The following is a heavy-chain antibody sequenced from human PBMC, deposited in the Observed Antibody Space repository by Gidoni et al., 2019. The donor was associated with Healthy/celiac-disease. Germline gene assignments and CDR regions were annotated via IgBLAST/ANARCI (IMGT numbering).Heavy chain of an antibody. CDR1: GFTFSSYS. J-gene: IGHJ6*02. D-gene: IGHD1-26*01. V-gene: IGHV3-21*01. Sequence: EVQLVESGGGLVKPGGSLHLSCAAAGFTFSSYSMNCVRQAPGKGLEWVSSISSSSSYIYYADSVKGRFTISRDNAKNSLYLQMNSLRAEDTAVYYCARDYLWVGATRPYYYYYYGMDVWGQGTTVTVSS. CDR3: ARDYLWVGATRPYYYYYYGMDV. CDR2: ISSSSSYI.